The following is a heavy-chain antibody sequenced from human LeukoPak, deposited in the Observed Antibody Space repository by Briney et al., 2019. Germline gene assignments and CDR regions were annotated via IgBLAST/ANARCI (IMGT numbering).Heavy chain of an antibody. Sequence: GGSLRLSCAASGFSFSAAWMSWVRQAPGKGLEWVGRIKSNSAGGTTDYAAPVKGRFTISRDDSKNTLYLQMNSLKTEDTAVYFCATEYYDAYNYWGQGTLVTVSS. CDR3: ATEYYDAYNY. J-gene: IGHJ4*02. V-gene: IGHV3-15*01. CDR1: GFSFSAAW. CDR2: IKSNSAGGTT. D-gene: IGHD4-17*01.